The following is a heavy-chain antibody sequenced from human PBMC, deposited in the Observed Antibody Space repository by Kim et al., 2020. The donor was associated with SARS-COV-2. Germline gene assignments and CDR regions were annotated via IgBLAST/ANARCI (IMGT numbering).Heavy chain of an antibody. CDR2: IYYSGST. CDR3: ARGVAAARTDYFDY. J-gene: IGHJ4*02. Sequence: SETLSLTCTVSGGSISSGGYYWSWIRQHPGKGLEWIGYIYYSGSTYYNPSLKSRVTISVDTSKNQFSLKLSSVTAADTAVYYCARGVAAARTDYFDYWGQGTLVTVSS. D-gene: IGHD6-13*01. V-gene: IGHV4-31*03. CDR1: GGSISSGGYY.